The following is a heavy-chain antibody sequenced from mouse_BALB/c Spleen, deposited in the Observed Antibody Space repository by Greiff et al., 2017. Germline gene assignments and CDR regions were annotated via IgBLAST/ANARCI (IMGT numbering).Heavy chain of an antibody. D-gene: IGHD1-1*01. V-gene: IGHV5-6*02. CDR2: ISSGGSYT. CDR1: GFTFSSYG. Sequence: DVMLVESGGDLVKPGGSLKLSCAASGFTFSSYGMSWVRQTPDKRLEWVATISSGGSYTYYTDSVKGRFTISRDNAKNTLYLQMSSLKSEDTAMYYCARYEGEITTVARFAYWGQGTLVTVSA. J-gene: IGHJ3*01. CDR3: ARYEGEITTVARFAY.